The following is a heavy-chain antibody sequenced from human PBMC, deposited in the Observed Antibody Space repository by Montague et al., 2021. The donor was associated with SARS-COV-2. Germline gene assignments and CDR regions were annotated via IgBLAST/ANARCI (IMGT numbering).Heavy chain of an antibody. CDR3: ARDGREGLLWFGELLFGWFDP. J-gene: IGHJ5*02. CDR2: ISYGGSNK. Sequence: SLRLSCAASGFTFSSYAMHWVRQAPGKGLEWVAVISYGGSNKYYADSVKGRFTISRDNSKNTLYLQMNSLRAEDTAVYYCARDGREGLLWFGELLFGWFDPWGQGTLVTVSA. V-gene: IGHV3-30*04. CDR1: GFTFSSYA. D-gene: IGHD3-10*01.